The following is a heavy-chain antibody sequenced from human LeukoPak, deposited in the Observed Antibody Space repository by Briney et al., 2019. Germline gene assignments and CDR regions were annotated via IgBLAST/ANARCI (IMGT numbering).Heavy chain of an antibody. Sequence: PSETLTLTCAVSGGSISSGGYSWSWIRQPPGKGLEWIGYIYHSGSTYYNPSLKSRVTISVDRSKNQFSLKLSSVTAADTAVYYCARGGTAMVYVYWGQGTLVTVSS. CDR1: GGSISSGGYS. D-gene: IGHD5-18*01. CDR2: IYHSGST. V-gene: IGHV4-30-2*01. CDR3: ARGGTAMVYVY. J-gene: IGHJ4*02.